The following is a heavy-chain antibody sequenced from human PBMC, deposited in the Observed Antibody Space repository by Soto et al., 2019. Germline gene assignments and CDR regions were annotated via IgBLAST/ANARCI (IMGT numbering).Heavy chain of an antibody. CDR3: ARVASYYYDSSGYGPYFDY. J-gene: IGHJ4*02. D-gene: IGHD3-22*01. CDR2: IYYSGST. V-gene: IGHV4-30-4*01. CDR1: GGSISSCDYY. Sequence: SETLSLTCTVSGGSISSCDYYWIWIRQPPWKGLDWIGYIYYSGSTYYNPSLKSRVTISVDTSKNQFSLKLSSVTAADTAVYYCARVASYYYDSSGYGPYFDYWGQGTLVTVSS.